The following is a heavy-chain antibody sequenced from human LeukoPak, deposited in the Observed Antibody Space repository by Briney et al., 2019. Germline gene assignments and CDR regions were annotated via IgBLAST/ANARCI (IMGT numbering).Heavy chain of an antibody. CDR2: ISSSSSYI. CDR1: GFTFSSYS. CDR3: ARAGSSSWYPSFFDY. J-gene: IGHJ4*02. V-gene: IGHV3-21*01. D-gene: IGHD6-13*01. Sequence: PGGSLRLSCAASGFTFSSYSMNWVRQAPGKGLEWFSSISSSSSYIYYADSVKGRFTISRDNAKNSLYLQMNRLRAEDTAVYYCARAGSSSWYPSFFDYWGQGTLVTVPS.